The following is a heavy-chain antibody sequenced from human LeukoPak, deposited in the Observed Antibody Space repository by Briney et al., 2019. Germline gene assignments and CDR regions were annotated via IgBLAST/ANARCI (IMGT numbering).Heavy chain of an antibody. CDR1: GFTFDDYA. CDR2: ISWNSGSI. J-gene: IGHJ4*02. V-gene: IGHV3-9*01. D-gene: IGHD3-22*01. Sequence: GRSLRLSCAASGFTFDDYAMHWVRQAPGKGLEWVSGISWNSGSIGYADSVKGRFTISRDNAKNSLYLQMSSLRAEDTALYYCAKDPSPYYYDSSGPWGYFDYWGQGTLVTVSS. CDR3: AKDPSPYYYDSSGPWGYFDY.